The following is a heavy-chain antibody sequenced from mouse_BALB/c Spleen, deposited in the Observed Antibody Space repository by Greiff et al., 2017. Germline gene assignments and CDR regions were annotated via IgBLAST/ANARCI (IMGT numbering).Heavy chain of an antibody. CDR2: ISDGGSYT. CDR1: GFTFSDYY. CDR3: ARDRDYDYYAMDY. Sequence: EVQLVESGGGLVKPGGSLKLSCAASGFTFSDYYMYWVRQTPEKRLEWVATISDGGSYTYYPDSVKGRFTISRDNAKNNLYLQMSSLKSEDTAMYYCARDRDYDYYAMDYWGQGTSVTVSS. J-gene: IGHJ4*01. V-gene: IGHV5-4*02. D-gene: IGHD2-4*01.